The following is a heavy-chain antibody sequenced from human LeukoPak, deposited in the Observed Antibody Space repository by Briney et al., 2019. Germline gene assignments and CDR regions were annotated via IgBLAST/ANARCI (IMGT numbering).Heavy chain of an antibody. Sequence: HPGRSLRLSCAASGFTFSSYGMHWVRQAPGKGLEWVAVISYDGSNKYYADSVKGRFTISRDNSKNTLYLQMNSLRAEDTAVYYCAKDKEGYNQLLVLLFDYWGQGTLVTVSS. CDR3: AKDKEGYNQLLVLLFDY. CDR2: ISYDGSNK. CDR1: GFTFSSYG. V-gene: IGHV3-30*18. D-gene: IGHD3-10*01. J-gene: IGHJ4*02.